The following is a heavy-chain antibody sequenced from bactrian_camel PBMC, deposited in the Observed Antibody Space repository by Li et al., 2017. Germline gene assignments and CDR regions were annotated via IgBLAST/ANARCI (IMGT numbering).Heavy chain of an antibody. D-gene: IGHD2*01. J-gene: IGHJ6*01. CDR2: VYMGGGSTLDDSSV. V-gene: IGHV3S54*01. Sequence: VQLVESGGGSVQAGGSLRLSCAATANIYTRACMAWFRQAPGKEREEVALVYMGGGSTLDDSSVYYADSVKGRFTMSRDNAKNTISLEMNRLKAEDTAMYYCAATPFVCPTSVRGVASDFGYWGQGTQVTVS. CDR3: AATPFVCPTSVRGVASDFGY. CDR1: ANIYTRAC.